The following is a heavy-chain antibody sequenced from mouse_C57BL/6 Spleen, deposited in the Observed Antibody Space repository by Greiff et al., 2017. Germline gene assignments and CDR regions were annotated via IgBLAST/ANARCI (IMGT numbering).Heavy chain of an antibody. CDR1: GYAFSSYW. J-gene: IGHJ4*01. CDR3: ARSAGTGMFMGY. Sequence: QVQLQQSGAELVKPGASVKISCKASGYAFSSYWMNWVKQRPGKGLEWIGQIYPGDGDTNYKGKFKGKATLTADKSSSTAYMQLSSLTSEYSAVYFCARSAGTGMFMGYWGQRTSVTVSS. CDR2: IYPGDGDT. D-gene: IGHD4-1*01. V-gene: IGHV1-80*01.